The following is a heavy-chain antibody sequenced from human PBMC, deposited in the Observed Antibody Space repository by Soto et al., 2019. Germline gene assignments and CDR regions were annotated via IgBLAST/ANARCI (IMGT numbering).Heavy chain of an antibody. V-gene: IGHV4-34*01. D-gene: IGHD3-16*01. Sequence: HVQLQPWGGGLLKPSENLSLTCAVYGGSFNGYYWSWIRQPPGKGLEWIGEINHSGSTNYNPSLKSRVTISVDTSKNQFSLKLSSVTAADTAVYYCAGAHDYIWRSPFSGHDAFDIWGQGTMVTVSS. CDR1: GGSFNGYY. CDR3: AGAHDYIWRSPFSGHDAFDI. CDR2: INHSGST. J-gene: IGHJ3*02.